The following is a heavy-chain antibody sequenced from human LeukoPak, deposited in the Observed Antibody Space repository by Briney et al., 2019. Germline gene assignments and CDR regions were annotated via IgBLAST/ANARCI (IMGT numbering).Heavy chain of an antibody. Sequence: GGSLRLSCAASGFTFSSYGMSWVRQAPGKGLEGVTAISGSGGSTYYADSVKGRFTISRDNSKNTLYLQMNSLRAEDTAVYYCAKSQRTAVAGTWGQGTLVTVSS. CDR2: ISGSGGST. CDR3: AKSQRTAVAGT. CDR1: GFTFSSYG. J-gene: IGHJ4*02. D-gene: IGHD6-19*01. V-gene: IGHV3-23*01.